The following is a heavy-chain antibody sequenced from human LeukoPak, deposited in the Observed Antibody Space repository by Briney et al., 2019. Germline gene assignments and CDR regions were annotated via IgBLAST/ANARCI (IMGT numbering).Heavy chain of an antibody. CDR3: ARGPTPGTPPDY. V-gene: IGHV3-30-3*01. CDR1: GFTFSSYA. J-gene: IGHJ4*02. D-gene: IGHD1-1*01. Sequence: QAGGSLRLSCAASGFTFSSYAMHWVRQTPGKGLEWVAVISYDGSNKYYADSVKGRLTISRDNSKNTLYLQMNSLRAEDTAVYHCARGPTPGTPPDYWGQGTLVTVSS. CDR2: ISYDGSNK.